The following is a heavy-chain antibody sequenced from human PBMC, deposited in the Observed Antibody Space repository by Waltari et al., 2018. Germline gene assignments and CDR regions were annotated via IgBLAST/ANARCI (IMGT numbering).Heavy chain of an antibody. CDR2: SYHRGNV. CDR3: ASWPVVVAADAVDI. CDR1: GYSISSGYF. D-gene: IGHD6-19*01. Sequence: QVQLQESGPGLLKPSETLSLTCTVSGYSISSGYFWAWVRQPPGKGLEWIGGSYHRGNVYSNASLKSRVTTSVDTSKNQFSLKLSSVTAADTAVYYCASWPVVVAADAVDIWGPGTMVSVSS. V-gene: IGHV4-38-2*02. J-gene: IGHJ3*02.